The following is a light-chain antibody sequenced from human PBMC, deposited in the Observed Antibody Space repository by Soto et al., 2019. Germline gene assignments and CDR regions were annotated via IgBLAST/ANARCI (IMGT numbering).Light chain of an antibody. CDR3: QQYNSYSWT. J-gene: IGKJ1*01. CDR2: DAS. V-gene: IGKV1-5*01. CDR1: QSISSW. Sequence: DIQMTQSPSTLSASVGDRVTITCRASQSISSWLAWYQQKPGKAPKLLIYDASSLESGVPSRFSGSGFGTDFTLTISTLQPEDFGTYYCQQYNSYSWTFGQGTKVDI.